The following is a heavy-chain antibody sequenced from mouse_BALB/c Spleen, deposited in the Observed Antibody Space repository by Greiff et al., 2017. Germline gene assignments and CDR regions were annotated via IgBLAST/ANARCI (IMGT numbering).Heavy chain of an antibody. D-gene: IGHD2-2*01. CDR2: ISTYYGDA. Sequence: QVQLQQSGAELVRPGVSVKISCKGSGYTFTDYAMHWVKQSHAKSLEWIGVISTYYGDASYNQKFKGKATMTVDKSSSTAYMELARLTSEDSAIYYCARGLRGKTYYAMDYWGQGTSVTVSS. J-gene: IGHJ4*01. CDR1: GYTFTDYA. CDR3: ARGLRGKTYYAMDY. V-gene: IGHV1S137*01.